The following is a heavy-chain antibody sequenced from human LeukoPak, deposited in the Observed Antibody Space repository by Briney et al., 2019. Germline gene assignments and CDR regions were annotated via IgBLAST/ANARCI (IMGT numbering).Heavy chain of an antibody. V-gene: IGHV4-38-2*02. CDR1: GFSISSGYY. CDR2: IYHSGST. Sequence: SETLSLTCTVSGFSISSGYYWGCLRPPPGKGLEWIGSIYHSGSTYYNPSLKSRLTISGDTSRNQFSLKLNSVTAADTAVYYCARAHLWIDPWGQGTLVTVSS. J-gene: IGHJ5*02. CDR3: ARAHLWIDP.